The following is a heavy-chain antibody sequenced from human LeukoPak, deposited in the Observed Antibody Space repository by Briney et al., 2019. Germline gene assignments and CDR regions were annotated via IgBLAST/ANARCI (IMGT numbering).Heavy chain of an antibody. CDR2: ISGSGGST. D-gene: IGHD3-22*01. J-gene: IGHJ4*02. V-gene: IGHV3-23*01. CDR3: AKHLPYYYDSRGFDY. Sequence: GGSLRLSCAASGFTFSSYAMSWVRQAPGKGLEWVSAISGSGGSTYYADSVKGRFTISRDNSKSTLYLQMNSLRAEDTAVYYCAKHLPYYYDSRGFDYWGQGTLVTVSS. CDR1: GFTFSSYA.